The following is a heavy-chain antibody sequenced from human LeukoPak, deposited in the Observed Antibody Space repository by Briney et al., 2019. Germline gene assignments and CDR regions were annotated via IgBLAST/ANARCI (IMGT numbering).Heavy chain of an antibody. J-gene: IGHJ4*02. CDR1: GYNLRNYW. V-gene: IGHV5-51*01. CDR2: INPGYSDT. CDR3: ARQTGDKGIDY. D-gene: IGHD7-27*01. Sequence: GEALKISRNGSGYNLRNYWIGRVRQVPGKGLEWMGIINPGYSDTRYSPSFQGQVTISADKSINTAYLQWSSLRASDTAIYYCARQTGDKGIDYWGQGTLVTVSS.